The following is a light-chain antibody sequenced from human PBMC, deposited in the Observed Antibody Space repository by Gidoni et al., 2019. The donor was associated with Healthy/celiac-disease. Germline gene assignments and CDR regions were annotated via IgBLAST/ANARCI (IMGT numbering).Light chain of an antibody. V-gene: IGKV3-20*01. J-gene: IGKJ1*01. Sequence: EIVLTQSPGTLSLSPGESATLSCSASQSVSSSYLAWYQQKPGQAPRLLIYGASSRATGIPDRFSGSGSGTDFTLTISRREPEDLAVYYCQQYGSSTWTFGQGTKVEIK. CDR1: QSVSSSY. CDR2: GAS. CDR3: QQYGSSTWT.